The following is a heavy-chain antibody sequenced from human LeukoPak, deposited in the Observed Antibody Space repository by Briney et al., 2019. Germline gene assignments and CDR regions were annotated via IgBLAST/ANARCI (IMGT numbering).Heavy chain of an antibody. CDR2: ISGSGGST. CDR1: GFTFSSYA. Sequence: PGGSLRLSCAASGFTFSSYAMSWVRKAPGKGLEWVSAISGSGGSTYYADSVKGRFTISRDNSKNTLYLQMNSLRAEDTAVYYCATTVTTGWTNYYYYGMDVWGQGTTVTVSS. J-gene: IGHJ6*02. CDR3: ATTVTTGWTNYYYYGMDV. D-gene: IGHD4-17*01. V-gene: IGHV3-23*01.